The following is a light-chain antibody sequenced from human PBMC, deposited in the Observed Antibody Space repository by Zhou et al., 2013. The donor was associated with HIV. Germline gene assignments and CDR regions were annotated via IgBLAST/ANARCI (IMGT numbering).Light chain of an antibody. V-gene: IGKV1-8*01. J-gene: IGKJ4*01. CDR2: AAS. Sequence: AIVITQSPSSLSASTGDRVTITCRASQGISTYLAWYQLKPGKAPKLLIYAASTLQSGVPSRFSGSGSGTDFTLTISCLQSEDFATYYCQQYYSYPPTFGGGTKVEIK. CDR3: QQYYSYPPT. CDR1: QGISTY.